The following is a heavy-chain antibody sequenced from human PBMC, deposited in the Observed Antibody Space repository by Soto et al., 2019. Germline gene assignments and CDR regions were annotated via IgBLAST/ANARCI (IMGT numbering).Heavy chain of an antibody. D-gene: IGHD5-12*01. CDR3: ARCRVGYNCWYYYGMYF. V-gene: IGHV1-46*01. J-gene: IGHJ6*02. CDR1: GYTFTSYY. Sequence: ASVKVSCKACGYTFTSYYMHWVRQAPGQGLEWMGIINPSGGSTSYAQKFQGRVTMTRDTSTSTVYMELSSLRSEDTAVYYFARCRVGYNCWYYYGMYFWGQGTTVTVSS. CDR2: INPSGGST.